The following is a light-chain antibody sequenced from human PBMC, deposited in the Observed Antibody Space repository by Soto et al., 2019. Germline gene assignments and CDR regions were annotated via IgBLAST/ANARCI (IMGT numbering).Light chain of an antibody. J-gene: IGKJ1*01. V-gene: IGKV3-20*01. CDR1: QSVSSSY. CDR2: ATS. CDR3: PQYATPPLT. Sequence: WAHAPGSLAVSSGERATLSCRASQSVSSSYLAWYQQTPGQAPRLLVYATSYRATGVPDRFSGRGSGTDFNLPISRLEPEDFAVYYCPQYATPPLTFGQVTMV.